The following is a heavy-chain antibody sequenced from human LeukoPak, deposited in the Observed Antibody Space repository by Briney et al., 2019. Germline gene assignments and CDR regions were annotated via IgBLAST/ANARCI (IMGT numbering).Heavy chain of an antibody. V-gene: IGHV3-21*04. CDR1: GYTFSSYS. D-gene: IGHD3-10*01. CDR2: ISSSSSYI. Sequence: GWSLRLSCAASGYTFSSYSMYWVHQAPGKGLEWVSSISSSSSYIYYADSVKGRFTISRDNAKNSLYLQMNSLRAEDTAVYYCARVYYYGSGSSYDYWGQGTLVTVSS. J-gene: IGHJ4*02. CDR3: ARVYYYGSGSSYDY.